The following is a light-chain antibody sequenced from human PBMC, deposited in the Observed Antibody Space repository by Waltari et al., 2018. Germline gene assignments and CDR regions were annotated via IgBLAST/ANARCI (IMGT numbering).Light chain of an antibody. CDR2: KAS. V-gene: IGKV1-5*03. CDR3: QEYDSLPVT. CDR1: QSVKKS. J-gene: IGKJ4*01. Sequence: CRASQSVKKSLDLYQQAPGKAPKVLIHKASRLESGAPSRFSGSGYGTEFTLTISSLQPDDFATYYCQEYDSLPVTFGGGTKVEI.